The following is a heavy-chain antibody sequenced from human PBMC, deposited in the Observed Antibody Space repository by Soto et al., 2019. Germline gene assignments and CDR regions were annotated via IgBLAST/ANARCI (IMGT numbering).Heavy chain of an antibody. CDR3: ARGGRFGELYWFDP. D-gene: IGHD3-10*01. CDR1: GFTFSSYA. V-gene: IGHV3-30*04. Sequence: GGSLRLSCAASGFTFSSYAMHWVRQAPGKGLEWVAVISYDGSNKYYADSVKGRFTISRDNSKNTLYLQMNSLRAEDTAGYYCARGGRFGELYWFDPWGQGTLVTVSS. CDR2: ISYDGSNK. J-gene: IGHJ5*02.